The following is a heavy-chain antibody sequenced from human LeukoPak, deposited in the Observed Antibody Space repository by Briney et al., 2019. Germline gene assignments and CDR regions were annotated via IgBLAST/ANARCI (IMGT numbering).Heavy chain of an antibody. J-gene: IGHJ3*02. Sequence: ASVKVSCKASGYTFTSYGISWVRQAPGQGLEWMGWISAYNGNTNYAQKLQGRVTMTTDTSTSTAYMELRSLRSDDTAVYYCARRYCSGGSCYFGAFDIWGQGTMVTVSS. D-gene: IGHD2-15*01. CDR3: ARRYCSGGSCYFGAFDI. CDR2: ISAYNGNT. V-gene: IGHV1-18*01. CDR1: GYTFTSYG.